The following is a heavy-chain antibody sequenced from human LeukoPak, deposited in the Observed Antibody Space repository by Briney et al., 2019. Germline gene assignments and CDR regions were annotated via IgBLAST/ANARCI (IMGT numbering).Heavy chain of an antibody. D-gene: IGHD5-18*01. V-gene: IGHV1-46*01. CDR3: ARDPVDTSMRGCLDY. Sequence: AASVKVSCKASGYTFTTYYIHWVRQAPGQGLEWMGIINPGGGSTTYAQNFQGRFTMTWDMSTTTVYMELRSLRSEDTAVYYCARDPVDTSMRGCLDYWGQGTLVTVSS. CDR2: INPGGGST. CDR1: GYTFTTYY. J-gene: IGHJ4*02.